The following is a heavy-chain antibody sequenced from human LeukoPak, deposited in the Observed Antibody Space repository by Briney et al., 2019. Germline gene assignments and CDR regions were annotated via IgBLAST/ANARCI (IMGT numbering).Heavy chain of an antibody. J-gene: IGHJ6*03. CDR2: IRYDGSNK. D-gene: IGHD1-26*01. Sequence: GGSLRLSCAASGFTFSSYGMHWVRQAPGKGLEWVAFIRYDGSNKYYADSVKGRFTISRDNSKNTLYLQMNSLRAEDTAVYYCARDGASGSYGYYYYMDVWGKGTTVTVSS. CDR1: GFTFSSYG. V-gene: IGHV3-30*02. CDR3: ARDGASGSYGYYYYMDV.